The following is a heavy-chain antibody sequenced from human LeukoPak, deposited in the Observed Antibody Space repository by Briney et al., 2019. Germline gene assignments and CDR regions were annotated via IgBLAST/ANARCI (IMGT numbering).Heavy chain of an antibody. D-gene: IGHD5-24*01. Sequence: GGSLRLSCAASGVMFSSNWMSWVRLAPGKGLEWVANIKEDGTETYYVDSVKGRFTISRDNAKNSLYLQMNSLRVEDTAVYYCAKEGRSLQTYWGQGTLVTVSS. CDR2: IKEDGTET. J-gene: IGHJ4*02. CDR1: GVMFSSNW. V-gene: IGHV3-7*03. CDR3: AKEGRSLQTY.